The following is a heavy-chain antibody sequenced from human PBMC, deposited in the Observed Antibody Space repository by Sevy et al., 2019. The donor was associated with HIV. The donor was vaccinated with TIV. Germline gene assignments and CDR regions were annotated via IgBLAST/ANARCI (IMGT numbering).Heavy chain of an antibody. CDR1: GGSISSYY. J-gene: IGHJ4*02. CDR2: IYYSGST. V-gene: IGHV4-59*08. CDR3: ARHSSRYYDSSGHFDY. D-gene: IGHD3-22*01. Sequence: SDSLSLTCTVSGGSISSYYWSWIRQPPGKGLEWIGYIYYSGSTNYNPSLKSRVTISVDTSKNQFSLKLSSVTAADTAVYYCARHSSRYYDSSGHFDYWGQGTLVTVSS.